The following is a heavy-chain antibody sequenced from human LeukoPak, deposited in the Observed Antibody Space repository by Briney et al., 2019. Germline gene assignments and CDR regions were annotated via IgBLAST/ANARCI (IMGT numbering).Heavy chain of an antibody. CDR2: IYYSGST. Sequence: SETLSLTCTVSGGSIFSYYWSWIRQPPGKGLEWIGYIYYSGSTNYNPSLKSRVTISVDMSKNQFSLKLSSVTAADTAVYYCARDIPTGYFDYWGQGTLVTVSS. CDR1: GGSIFSYY. CDR3: ARDIPTGYFDY. D-gene: IGHD3-9*01. J-gene: IGHJ4*02. V-gene: IGHV4-59*12.